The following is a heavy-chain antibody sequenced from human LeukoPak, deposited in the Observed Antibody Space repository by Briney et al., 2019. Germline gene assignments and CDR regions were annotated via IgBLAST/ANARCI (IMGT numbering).Heavy chain of an antibody. J-gene: IGHJ4*02. V-gene: IGHV3-66*01. D-gene: IGHD3-3*01. Sequence: PGGSLRLSCAASGFPVSNNYMSWVRQAPGKGLEWVSVLYSDGTTSYGDSVRGRFSISRDNSKNTVYLQMNSLRAEDTAVYYCTREGINVWSEDGPAWENYWGQGTLVTVSS. CDR3: TREGINVWSEDGPAWENY. CDR2: LYSDGTT. CDR1: GFPVSNNY.